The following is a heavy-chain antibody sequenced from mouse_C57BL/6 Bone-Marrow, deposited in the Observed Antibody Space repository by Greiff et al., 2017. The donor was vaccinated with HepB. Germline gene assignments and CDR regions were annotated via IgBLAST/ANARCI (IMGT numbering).Heavy chain of an antibody. Sequence: EVQLQQSGPVLVKPGASVKMSCKASGYTFTDYYMNWVKQSHGKSLEWIGVINPYNGGTSYNQKFKGKATLTVDKSSSTAYMELNSLTSEDSAVYYCARARQLRLQFAYWGQGTLVTVSA. J-gene: IGHJ3*01. CDR3: ARARQLRLQFAY. V-gene: IGHV1-19*01. CDR2: INPYNGGT. D-gene: IGHD3-2*02. CDR1: GYTFTDYY.